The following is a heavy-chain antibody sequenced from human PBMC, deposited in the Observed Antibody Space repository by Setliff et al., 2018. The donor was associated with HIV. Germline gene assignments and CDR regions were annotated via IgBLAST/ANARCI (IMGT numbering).Heavy chain of an antibody. CDR2: IFYSGST. Sequence: SETLSLTCTVSGGSISGHYWSWIRQPPGEGLEWIGNIFYSGSTNNNPSLKSRVSISVDTSKNQFSLKLRSVTAADTAVYYCARFGGTYSSNYFDFWGQGTLVTVSS. D-gene: IGHD1-26*01. V-gene: IGHV4-59*11. CDR1: GGSISGHY. J-gene: IGHJ4*02. CDR3: ARFGGTYSSNYFDF.